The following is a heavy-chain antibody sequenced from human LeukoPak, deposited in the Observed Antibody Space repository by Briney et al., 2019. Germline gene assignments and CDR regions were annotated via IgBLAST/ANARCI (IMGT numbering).Heavy chain of an antibody. CDR1: GYTFTGYY. D-gene: IGHD1-20*01. J-gene: IGHJ4*02. V-gene: IGHV1-46*01. Sequence: ASVTVSCKASGYTFTGYYMHWVRQAPGQGLEWMGVINPSGRSTAYAQQFQGRVTMTRDTSTSTVYMELSSLRSEDTAVYYCARHSLIGTTPFDYWGQGTPVPVSS. CDR2: INPSGRST. CDR3: ARHSLIGTTPFDY.